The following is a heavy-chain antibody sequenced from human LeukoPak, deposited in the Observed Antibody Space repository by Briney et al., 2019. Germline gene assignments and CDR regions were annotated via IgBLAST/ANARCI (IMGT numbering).Heavy chain of an antibody. CDR2: ISAYNGNA. V-gene: IGHV1-18*01. Sequence: ASVKLSCTASGYTFTSYGISWVRQAPGQGLEWMGWISAYNGNANYAQKLQGRVTMTTDTSTSTAYMELRSLRSDDTAVYYCARDLGRRYFDWLWDYYYYGMDVGGQGTTVTVSS. J-gene: IGHJ6*02. CDR1: GYTFTSYG. CDR3: ARDLGRRYFDWLWDYYYYGMDV. D-gene: IGHD3-9*01.